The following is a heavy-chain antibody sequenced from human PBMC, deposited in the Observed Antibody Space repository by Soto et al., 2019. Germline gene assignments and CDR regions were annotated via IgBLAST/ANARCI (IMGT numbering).Heavy chain of an antibody. CDR3: AKSRGDSWTTYYFDY. V-gene: IGHV3-23*01. Sequence: EVQLLESGGGLVQPGGSLKLSCAASGFTLSSNSMSWVRQAPGKGLEWVSGISGRGGSTYYANSVKGRFTISRDNSENMLYLQIYSLRAEDTAVYFCAKSRGDSWTTYYFDYWGQGTLITVSS. CDR1: GFTLSSNS. D-gene: IGHD4-4*01. J-gene: IGHJ4*02. CDR2: ISGRGGST.